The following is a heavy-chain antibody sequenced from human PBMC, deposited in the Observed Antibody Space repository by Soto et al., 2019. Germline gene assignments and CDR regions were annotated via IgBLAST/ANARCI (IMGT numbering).Heavy chain of an antibody. V-gene: IGHV3-33*01. Sequence: PGGSLRLSCAASGFTFSSYGMHWVRQAPGKGLEWVAVIWYDGSNKYYADSVKGRFTISRDNSKNALYLQMNSLRAEDTAVYYCARGGHYYDSSGIDYWGQGTLVTVSS. CDR2: IWYDGSNK. CDR1: GFTFSSYG. D-gene: IGHD3-22*01. J-gene: IGHJ4*02. CDR3: ARGGHYYDSSGIDY.